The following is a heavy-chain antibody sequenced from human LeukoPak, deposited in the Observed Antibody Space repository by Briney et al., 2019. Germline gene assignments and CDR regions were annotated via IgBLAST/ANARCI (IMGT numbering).Heavy chain of an antibody. CDR3: ARRGYYFEYFHH. CDR2: IYYSGNT. D-gene: IGHD3-22*01. V-gene: IGHV4-59*01. Sequence: SETLSLTCAIYGGSISSYYWSWIRQPPGKGLEWIGYIYYSGNTTYNPSLKSRVTILVDMSKNQFSLKLSSVTAADTAVYYCARRGYYFEYFHHWGQGTLVTVSS. J-gene: IGHJ1*01. CDR1: GGSISSYY.